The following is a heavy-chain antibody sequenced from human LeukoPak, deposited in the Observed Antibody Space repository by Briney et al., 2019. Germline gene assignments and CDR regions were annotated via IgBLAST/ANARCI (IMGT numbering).Heavy chain of an antibody. CDR1: AFGDKSNY. CDR2: SYSGGST. D-gene: IGHD2-8*02. CDR3: ASRHCSGENCYAGPLDF. V-gene: IGHV3-53*01. J-gene: IGHJ4*02. Sequence: PGGSLRLSCVASAFGDKSNYMSWVRQAPGKGLEWVSVSYSGGSTYYEDSVKGRFTVSSDVSKNTLYLQMNNLRGEDTAVYYCASRHCSGENCYAGPLDFWGQGIQVTVSS.